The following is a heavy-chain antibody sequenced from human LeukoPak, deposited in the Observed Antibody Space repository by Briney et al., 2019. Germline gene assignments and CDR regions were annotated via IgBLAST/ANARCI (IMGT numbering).Heavy chain of an antibody. Sequence: SETLSLTCTVSGGSISSGSHYWGWIRQPPGKGLEWIGSIYYSGSTYYNPSLKSRVTISVDTSKNQFSLKLSSVTAADTAVYYCARLYSPTNWFDPWGQGTLVTVSS. CDR3: ARLYSPTNWFDP. J-gene: IGHJ5*02. D-gene: IGHD4-11*01. CDR1: GGSISSGSHY. V-gene: IGHV4-39*01. CDR2: IYYSGST.